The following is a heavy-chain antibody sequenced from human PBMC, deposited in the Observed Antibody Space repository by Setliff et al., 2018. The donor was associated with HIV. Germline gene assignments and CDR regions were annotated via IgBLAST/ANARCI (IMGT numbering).Heavy chain of an antibody. CDR2: IYSSGST. CDR3: ARADSSTWSHYFDY. Sequence: SETLSLTCTVSVGSISSGIHYWNWIRQPAGKGLEWIGRIYSSGSTNYNPSLKSRVTISADTSKNQFSLKLSSVTAADTALYYCARADSSTWSHYFDYWGQGTLVTVSS. D-gene: IGHD6-6*01. J-gene: IGHJ4*02. CDR1: VGSISSGIHY. V-gene: IGHV4-61*02.